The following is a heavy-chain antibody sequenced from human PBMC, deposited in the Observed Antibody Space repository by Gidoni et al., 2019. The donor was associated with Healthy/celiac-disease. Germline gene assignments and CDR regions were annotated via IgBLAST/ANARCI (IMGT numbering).Heavy chain of an antibody. V-gene: IGHV4-31*03. J-gene: IGHJ4*02. CDR2: IYYSGST. CDR1: GGSISSGGYY. Sequence: QVQLQESGPGLVKPSQTLSLTCTVSGGSISSGGYYWSWIRQHPGKGLEWIGYIYYSGSTYYNPSLKSRVTISVDTSKNQFSLKLSSVTAADTAVYYCARTTDQAMVYAYFDYWGQGTLVTVSS. CDR3: ARTTDQAMVYAYFDY. D-gene: IGHD2-8*01.